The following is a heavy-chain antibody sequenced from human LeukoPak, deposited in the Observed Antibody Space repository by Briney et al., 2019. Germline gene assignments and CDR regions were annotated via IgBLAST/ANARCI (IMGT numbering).Heavy chain of an antibody. CDR3: ATEVELGIPYSWLDP. D-gene: IGHD7-27*01. J-gene: IGHJ5*02. CDR2: TYYRSKWYN. Sequence: SQTLSLTCAISGDSVSSNSAAWNWIRQSPSRGLEWLGRTYYRSKWYNDYAVSMKSRITINPDTSKNQFSLRLNSVTPEDTAVYYCATEVELGIPYSWLDPWGQGVLVTVSS. CDR1: GDSVSSNSAA. V-gene: IGHV6-1*01.